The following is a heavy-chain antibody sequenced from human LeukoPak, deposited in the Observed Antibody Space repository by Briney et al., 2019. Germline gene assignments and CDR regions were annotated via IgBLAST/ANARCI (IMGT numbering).Heavy chain of an antibody. J-gene: IGHJ6*02. CDR3: ARSPTGDYSYYYGMDV. CDR1: GYSFTSHW. V-gene: IGHV5-51*01. CDR2: IYPGDSDT. Sequence: GESLKISCKVSGYSFTSHWIAWVRQMPGKGLEWMGIIYPGDSDTRYSPSFQGQVTISADKSISTAYLQWSSLKASDTAMYYCARSPTGDYSYYYGMDVWGQGTTVTVSS. D-gene: IGHD4-17*01.